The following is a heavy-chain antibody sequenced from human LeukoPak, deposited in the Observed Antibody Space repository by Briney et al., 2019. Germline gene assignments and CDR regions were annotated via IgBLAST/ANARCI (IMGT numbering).Heavy chain of an antibody. CDR3: ARGRIAVAGNLDWFDP. V-gene: IGHV4-39*07. Sequence: SETLSLTCTVSGGSISSSIHYWGWIRQPPGKGLEWIGSIYYNGNSYYKQSLKSRVTISLDTSKNQFSLKLSSVTAADTAVYYCARGRIAVAGNLDWFDPWGQGTLVTVSS. D-gene: IGHD6-19*01. J-gene: IGHJ5*02. CDR2: IYYNGNS. CDR1: GGSISSSIHY.